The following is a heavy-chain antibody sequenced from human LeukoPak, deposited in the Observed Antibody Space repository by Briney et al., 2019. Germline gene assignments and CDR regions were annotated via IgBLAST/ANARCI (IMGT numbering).Heavy chain of an antibody. V-gene: IGHV4-61*02. Sequence: SETLSLTCTVSGGSISSGSYYWSWIRQPAGKGLEWIGRIYTSGSTNYNPSLKSRVTISVDTSKNQFSLKLSSVTAADTAVYYCARDARRPWGDSQYYYYGMDVWGQGTTVTVSS. CDR2: IYTSGST. CDR1: GGSISSGSYY. J-gene: IGHJ6*02. CDR3: ARDARRPWGDSQYYYYGMDV. D-gene: IGHD2-21*02.